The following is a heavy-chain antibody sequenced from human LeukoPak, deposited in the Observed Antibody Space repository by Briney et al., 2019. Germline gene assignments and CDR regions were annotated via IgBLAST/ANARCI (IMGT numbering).Heavy chain of an antibody. V-gene: IGHV3-30*18. CDR1: GFTFSSYG. D-gene: IGHD2-2*01. CDR3: AKDISGKYQLLRVGDY. CDR2: ISYDGSNK. J-gene: IGHJ4*02. Sequence: GSLRLSCAASGFTFSSYGMHWVRQAPGKGLEWVAVISYDGSNKYYADSVKGRFTISRDNSKNTLYLQMNSLRAEDTAVYYCAKDISGKYQLLRVGDYWGQGTLVTVSS.